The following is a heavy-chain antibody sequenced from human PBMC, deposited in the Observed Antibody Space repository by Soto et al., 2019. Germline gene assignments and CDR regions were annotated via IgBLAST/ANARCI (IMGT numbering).Heavy chain of an antibody. D-gene: IGHD3-16*01. Sequence: SETLSLTCTVSGGSISSYYWSWIRQPPGKGLEWIGYIYYSGSTNYNPSLKSRVTISVDTSKNQFSLKLSSVTAADTAVYYCARVGLGGWLDPWGQGTLVTVYS. CDR2: IYYSGST. CDR1: GGSISSYY. V-gene: IGHV4-59*01. CDR3: ARVGLGGWLDP. J-gene: IGHJ5*02.